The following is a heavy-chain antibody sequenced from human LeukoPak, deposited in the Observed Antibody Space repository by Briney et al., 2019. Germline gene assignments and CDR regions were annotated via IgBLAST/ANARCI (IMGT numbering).Heavy chain of an antibody. CDR2: ISGSGGST. D-gene: IGHD3-22*01. Sequence: GGSLRLSCAASGFTFSSYAMSWVRQAPGKGLEWVSAISGSGGSTYYADSVKGRFTISRDNSRDTLYLQMNSLRAEDTAVYYCAREGKYYYDSSGYYYGDAFDIWGQGTMVTVSS. V-gene: IGHV3-23*01. CDR1: GFTFSSYA. J-gene: IGHJ3*02. CDR3: AREGKYYYDSSGYYYGDAFDI.